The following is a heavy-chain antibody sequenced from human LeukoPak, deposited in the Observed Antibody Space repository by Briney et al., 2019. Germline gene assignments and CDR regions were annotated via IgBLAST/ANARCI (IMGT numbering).Heavy chain of an antibody. CDR1: GYTFTGYN. CDR3: ARDSPRYYDFWSGFFFDY. V-gene: IGHV1-2*02. J-gene: IGHJ4*02. Sequence: ASVTVTCKASGYTFTGYNMHLVRQAPGQGLGWMGWINTKSGGTNYAQKFQGRVTMTTDTSTSTAYMELRSLRSDDTAVYYCARDSPRYYDFWSGFFFDYWGQGALVTVSS. CDR2: INTKSGGT. D-gene: IGHD3-3*01.